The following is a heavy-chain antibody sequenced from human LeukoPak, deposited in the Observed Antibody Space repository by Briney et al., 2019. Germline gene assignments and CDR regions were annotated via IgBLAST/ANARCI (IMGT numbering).Heavy chain of an antibody. Sequence: ASVKVSCKASGYTFTSYYIHWVRQAPGQGIEWMGIINPSSSSTSYAQKFQGRVTMTRDTSTSTVYMELSSLRSEDTAVYYCARSVDIVSTTDNWFDPWGQGTLVTVSS. CDR2: INPSSSST. J-gene: IGHJ5*02. CDR3: ARSVDIVSTTDNWFDP. D-gene: IGHD5/OR15-5a*01. CDR1: GYTFTSYY. V-gene: IGHV1-46*01.